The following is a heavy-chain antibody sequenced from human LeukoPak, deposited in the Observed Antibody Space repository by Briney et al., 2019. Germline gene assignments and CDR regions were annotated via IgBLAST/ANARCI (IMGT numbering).Heavy chain of an antibody. V-gene: IGHV3-49*03. D-gene: IGHD1-26*01. CDR3: TRYQGATYDDGFDI. CDR1: GFTLGDYA. J-gene: IGHJ3*02. Sequence: PGGSLRRSCTASGFTLGDYAMSWFRQAPGKGLEWVGFIRSKAYGGTTEYAASVKGRFTISRDASKNVAYLQMNSLKSEDTAVYYCTRYQGATYDDGFDIWGQGTMVTVSS. CDR2: IRSKAYGGTT.